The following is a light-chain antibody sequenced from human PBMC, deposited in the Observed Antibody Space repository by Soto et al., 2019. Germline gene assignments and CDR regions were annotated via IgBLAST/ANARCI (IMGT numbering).Light chain of an antibody. CDR3: QQSYTTPWT. CDR1: QSISYY. J-gene: IGKJ1*01. Sequence: EIEMTHSPSSLSASVGDRVTITCRASQSISYYLNWYQQKPGRAPRLLIYTTSSLQSGVPSKFSGSASGTDFTLTISSLQPEDFATYYCQQSYTTPWTFGQGTKVDIK. CDR2: TTS. V-gene: IGKV1-39*01.